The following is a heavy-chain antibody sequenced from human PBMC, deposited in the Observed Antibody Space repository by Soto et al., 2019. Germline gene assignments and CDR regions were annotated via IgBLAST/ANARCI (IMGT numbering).Heavy chain of an antibody. CDR1: GYTFTSYG. D-gene: IGHD2-8*01. CDR3: ARSTGYCTNGVCYTGVDYYYYYMDV. V-gene: IGHV1-18*01. CDR2: ISAYNGNT. Sequence: GASVKVSCKASGYTFTSYGISWARQAPGQGLEWMGWISAYNGNTNYAQKLQGRVTMTTDTSTSTAYMEPRSLRSDDTAVYYCARSTGYCTNGVCYTGVDYYYYYMDVWGKGTTVTVSS. J-gene: IGHJ6*03.